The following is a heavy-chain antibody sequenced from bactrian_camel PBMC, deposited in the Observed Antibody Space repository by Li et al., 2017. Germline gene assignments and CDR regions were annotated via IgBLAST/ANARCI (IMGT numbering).Heavy chain of an antibody. Sequence: DVQLVESGGGSVQAGGSMRLSCATSGFALNTAFMRWVCQAPGKGLEWVSVINPGGRTTFYADSMKGRFTISRDDAKNTLYLELNRLQPEDTAMYYCAADPRLWVGYSGIPSASDFAYWGQGTQVTVSS. V-gene: IGHV3S40*01. J-gene: IGHJ6*01. CDR1: GFALNTAF. CDR2: INPGGRTT. CDR3: AADPRLWVGYSGIPSASDFAY. D-gene: IGHD5*01.